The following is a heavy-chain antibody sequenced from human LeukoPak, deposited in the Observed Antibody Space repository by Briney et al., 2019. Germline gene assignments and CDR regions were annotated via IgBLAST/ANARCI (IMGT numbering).Heavy chain of an antibody. CDR3: ARGSTDGYYYHYGMDV. V-gene: IGHV3-13*01. CDR1: GFTFSSYD. CDR2: IGTAGDT. J-gene: IGHJ6*02. Sequence: PGGSLTLSCAASGFTFSSYDMHWVRQATGKGLEWVSAIGTAGDTYYPGSVKGRFTISRENAKNSLYLQMNSLRAGDTAVYYCARGSTDGYYYHYGMDVWGQGTTVTVSS.